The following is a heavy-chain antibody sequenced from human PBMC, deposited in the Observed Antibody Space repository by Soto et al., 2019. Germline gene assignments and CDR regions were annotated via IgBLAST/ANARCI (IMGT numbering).Heavy chain of an antibody. CDR1: GFTFSSYA. J-gene: IGHJ4*02. V-gene: IGHV3-30-3*01. CDR2: ISYDGSNK. CDR3: ARDPDYGGNEYYFDY. D-gene: IGHD4-17*01. Sequence: QVQLVESGGGVVQPGRSLRLSCAASGFTFSSYAMHWVRQAPGKGLEWVAVISYDGSNKYYADSVKGRFTISRDNSKNTLYLQMNSLRAEDTAVYYCARDPDYGGNEYYFDYWGQGTLVTVSS.